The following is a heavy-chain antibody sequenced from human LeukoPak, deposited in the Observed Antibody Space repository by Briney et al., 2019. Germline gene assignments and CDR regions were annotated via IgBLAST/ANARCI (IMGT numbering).Heavy chain of an antibody. Sequence: GGSLRLSCAASGLTFSSYAMHWVRQAPGKGLEWVAVISYDGSNKYYADSVKGRFTISRDNSKNTLYLQMNSLRAEDTAVYYCAREGVRNWFDPWGQGTLVTVSS. CDR1: GLTFSSYA. D-gene: IGHD3-16*01. CDR3: AREGVRNWFDP. J-gene: IGHJ5*02. V-gene: IGHV3-30-3*01. CDR2: ISYDGSNK.